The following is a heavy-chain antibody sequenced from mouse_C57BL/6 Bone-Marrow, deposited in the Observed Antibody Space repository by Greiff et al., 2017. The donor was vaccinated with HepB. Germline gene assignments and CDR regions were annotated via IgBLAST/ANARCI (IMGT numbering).Heavy chain of an antibody. J-gene: IGHJ4*01. CDR3: VKGSNYYAMDY. CDR1: GFTFTDYY. Sequence: EVNLVESGGGLVQPGGSLSLSCAASGFTFTDYYMSWVRQPPGKALEWLGFIRNKANGYTTEYSASVKGRFTISRDNSQSILYLQMNALRAEDSATYYCVKGSNYYAMDYWGQGTSVTVSS. CDR2: IRNKANGYTT. V-gene: IGHV7-3*03.